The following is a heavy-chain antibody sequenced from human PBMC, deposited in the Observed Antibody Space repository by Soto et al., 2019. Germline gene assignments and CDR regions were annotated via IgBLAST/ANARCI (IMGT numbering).Heavy chain of an antibody. D-gene: IGHD3-10*01. V-gene: IGHV4-31*03. J-gene: IGHJ4*02. CDR1: AGSITSDEYY. CDR2: IHHTGRP. CDR3: ARRPTGSGSSFFDY. Sequence: QVQLQESGPGLVKPSQTLSLTCTVSAGSITSDEYYWNWIRYRPGKGLEWVGFIHHTGRPFYNPSRGSRASISIDTSQSQFSLTLASVTVADTAVYYCARRPTGSGSSFFDYWGPGTLVTVSS.